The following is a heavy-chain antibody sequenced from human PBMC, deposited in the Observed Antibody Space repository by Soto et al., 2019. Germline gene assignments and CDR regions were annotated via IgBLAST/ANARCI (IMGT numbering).Heavy chain of an antibody. CDR3: ARGRYGDY. Sequence: QVHLVQSGAEVKKPGASVKVSCKGSGYAFTTYGITWVRQAPGQGLEWMGWISAHNGNTNYAQKLQGRVTVTRDTSTSTAYMELRCLRSDDTAVYYSARGRYGDYWGQGALVTVSS. CDR2: ISAHNGNT. J-gene: IGHJ4*02. CDR1: GYAFTTYG. V-gene: IGHV1-18*01. D-gene: IGHD1-1*01.